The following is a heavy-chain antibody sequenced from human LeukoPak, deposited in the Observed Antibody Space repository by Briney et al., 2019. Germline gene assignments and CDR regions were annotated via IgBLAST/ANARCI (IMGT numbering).Heavy chain of an antibody. CDR1: GYTFTSYY. CDR2: INPSGGST. D-gene: IGHD1-7*01. J-gene: IGHJ4*02. V-gene: IGHV1-46*01. Sequence: ASVKVSCKASGYTFTSYYMHWVRQAPGQGLEWMGIINPSGGSTSYAQKFQGRVTMTRDTSTSTVYTELSSLRSEDTAVYYCARNAETKGIDYWGQGTLVTVSS. CDR3: ARNAETKGIDY.